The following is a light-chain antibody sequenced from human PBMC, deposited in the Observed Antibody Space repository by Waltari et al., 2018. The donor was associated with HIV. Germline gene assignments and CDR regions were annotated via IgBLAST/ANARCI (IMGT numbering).Light chain of an antibody. J-gene: IGKJ2*01. CDR2: DAS. Sequence: EIVLTQSPATLSLSPGERATPSCGASQSVSSYLAWYQQKPGQAPRLLIYDASNRATGIPARFSGSGSGTDFTLTISSLEPEDFAVYYCQQRSNWPPEYTFGQGTKLEIK. CDR3: QQRSNWPPEYT. V-gene: IGKV3-11*01. CDR1: QSVSSY.